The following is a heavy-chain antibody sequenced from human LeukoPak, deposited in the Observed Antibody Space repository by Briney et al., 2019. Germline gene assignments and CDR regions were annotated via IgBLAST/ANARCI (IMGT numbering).Heavy chain of an antibody. Sequence: GGSLRLSFGASGFPFSTYGIHWVRPAPGKGLEWVAFIRNDGSNKYYADSVKGRFTISRDNSKNTLYLQMNSLRPEDTAVYYCAKIICGGYYYYYMDVWGKGTTVTVSS. CDR2: IRNDGSNK. V-gene: IGHV3-30*02. CDR1: GFPFSTYG. D-gene: IGHD3-10*01. CDR3: AKIICGGYYYYYMDV. J-gene: IGHJ6*03.